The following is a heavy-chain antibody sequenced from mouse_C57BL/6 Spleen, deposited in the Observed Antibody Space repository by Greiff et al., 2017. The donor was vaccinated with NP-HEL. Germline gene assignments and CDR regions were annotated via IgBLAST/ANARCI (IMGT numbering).Heavy chain of an antibody. V-gene: IGHV1-82*01. J-gene: IGHJ4*01. CDR2: IYPGDGDT. CDR1: GYAFSSSW. CDR3: ARPNWDEGDY. D-gene: IGHD4-1*01. Sequence: VKLQESGPELVKPGASVKISCKASGYAFSSSWMNWVKQRPGKGLEWIGRIYPGDGDTNYNGKFKGKATLTADKSSSTAYMQLSSLTSEDSAVYFCARPNWDEGDYWGQGTSVTVSS.